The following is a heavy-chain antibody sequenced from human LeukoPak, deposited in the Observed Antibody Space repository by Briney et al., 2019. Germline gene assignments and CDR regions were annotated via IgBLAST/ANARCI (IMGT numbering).Heavy chain of an antibody. CDR1: GYTFTSYG. D-gene: IGHD2-15*01. CDR2: ISPYNGDT. Sequence: ASVKVSCKASGYTFTSYGVSWVRQAPGQGLEWMGWISPYNGDTNYVQKLQGRVTMTRDTSTSTVYMELSSLRSEDTAVYYCARGQHCSGGSCYSGPLYFDYWGQGTLVTVSS. CDR3: ARGQHCSGGSCYSGPLYFDY. V-gene: IGHV1-18*01. J-gene: IGHJ4*02.